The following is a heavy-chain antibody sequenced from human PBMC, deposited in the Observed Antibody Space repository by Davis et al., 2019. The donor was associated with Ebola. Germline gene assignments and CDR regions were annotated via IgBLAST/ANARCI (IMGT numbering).Heavy chain of an antibody. Sequence: ASVKVSCKASGYTFTSYGISWVRQAPGQGLEWMGWISAYNGNTNYAQKLQGRVTMTTDTSTSTAYMELRSLRSDDTAVYYCARTVTMIVVENWFDPWGQGTLVTVPS. CDR2: ISAYNGNT. CDR3: ARTVTMIVVENWFDP. D-gene: IGHD3-22*01. CDR1: GYTFTSYG. V-gene: IGHV1-18*01. J-gene: IGHJ5*02.